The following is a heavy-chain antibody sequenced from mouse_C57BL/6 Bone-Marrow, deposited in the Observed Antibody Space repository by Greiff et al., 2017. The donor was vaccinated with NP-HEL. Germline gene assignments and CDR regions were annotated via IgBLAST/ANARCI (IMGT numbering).Heavy chain of an antibody. J-gene: IGHJ4*01. CDR2: IHPNSGST. V-gene: IGHV1-64*01. CDR1: GYTFTSYW. D-gene: IGHD1-1*01. Sequence: VQLQQPGAELVKPGASVKLSCKASGYTFTSYWMHWVKQRPGQGLEWIGMIHPNSGSTNYNEKFKSKATLTVDKSSSTAYMQLSSLTSEDSAVYYCASPNYGSSYDYAMDYWGQGTSVTVSS. CDR3: ASPNYGSSYDYAMDY.